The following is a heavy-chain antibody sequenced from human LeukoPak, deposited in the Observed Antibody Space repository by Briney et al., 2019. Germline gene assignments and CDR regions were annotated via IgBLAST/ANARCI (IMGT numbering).Heavy chain of an antibody. CDR3: ARPRSSGWYEDY. V-gene: IGHV4-39*01. D-gene: IGHD6-19*01. Sequence: SETLSLTCTVTGFSISRSSYYWDWIRQPPGKGLEWIGNIYYSGSTQYNLSLKSRATISVDTSKNQFSLKLSSVTAADTAVYYCARPRSSGWYEDYWGQGTLVTVSS. CDR2: IYYSGST. CDR1: GFSISRSSYY. J-gene: IGHJ4*02.